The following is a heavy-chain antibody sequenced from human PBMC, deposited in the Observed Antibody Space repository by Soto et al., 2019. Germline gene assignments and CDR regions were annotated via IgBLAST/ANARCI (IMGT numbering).Heavy chain of an antibody. Sequence: GESLKISCKGSGYSFTSYWIGWVLQMPGKGLEWMGIIYPGDSDTRYSPSFQGQVTISADKSISTAYLQWSSLKASDTAMYYCATHTSTSAVYYYYMDVWGKGTTVTVSS. J-gene: IGHJ6*03. CDR3: ATHTSTSAVYYYYMDV. CDR2: IYPGDSDT. CDR1: GYSFTSYW. V-gene: IGHV5-51*01. D-gene: IGHD2-2*01.